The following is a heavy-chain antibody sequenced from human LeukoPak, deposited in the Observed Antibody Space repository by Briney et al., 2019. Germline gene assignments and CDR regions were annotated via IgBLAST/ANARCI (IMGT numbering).Heavy chain of an antibody. D-gene: IGHD6-6*01. CDR3: ARLTIAAPMVYYYYMDV. CDR1: GFTFSSYW. J-gene: IGHJ6*03. V-gene: IGHV3-7*01. Sequence: GGSLRLSCAASGFTFSSYWMSWVRQAPGKGLEWVANIKQDGSEKYYVDSVKGRFTISRDNAKNSLYLQMNSLRAEDMAVYYCARLTIAAPMVYYYYMDVWGKGTTVTVSS. CDR2: IKQDGSEK.